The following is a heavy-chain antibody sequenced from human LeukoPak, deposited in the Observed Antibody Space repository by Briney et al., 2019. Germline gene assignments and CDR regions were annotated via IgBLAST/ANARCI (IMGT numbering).Heavy chain of an antibody. V-gene: IGHV1-8*01. D-gene: IGHD6-19*01. CDR2: MNPNSGNT. CDR3: ARGRQQWLAYAFDI. Sequence: ASVKVSCRASGYTFTSYDIHWVRQATGRGLEWMGWMNPNSGNTGYAQKFQGRVTMTRNTSISTAYMELSSLRSEDTAVYYCARGRQQWLAYAFDIWGQGTMVTVSS. J-gene: IGHJ3*02. CDR1: GYTFTSYD.